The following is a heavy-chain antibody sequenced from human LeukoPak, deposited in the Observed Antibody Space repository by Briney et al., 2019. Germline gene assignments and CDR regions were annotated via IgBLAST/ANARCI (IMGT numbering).Heavy chain of an antibody. CDR3: ARDRRVWAVVPAAGIDY. CDR2: INPNSGGT. V-gene: IGHV1-2*02. Sequence: GASVKVSCKASGYTFTGYYMHWVRQAPGQGLEWMGWINPNSGGTNYAQKFQGRVTMTRDTSISTAYMELSRLRSDDTAVYYCARDRRVWAVVPAAGIDYWGQGTLVTVSS. J-gene: IGHJ4*02. D-gene: IGHD2-2*01. CDR1: GYTFTGYY.